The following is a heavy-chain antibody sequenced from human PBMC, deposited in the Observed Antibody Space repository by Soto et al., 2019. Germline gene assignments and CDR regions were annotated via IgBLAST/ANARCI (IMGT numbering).Heavy chain of an antibody. Sequence: PGGSLRLSCAASGFTVSSNYMSWVRQAPGKGLEWVSVIYSGGNTYYADSVKGRFTISRDNSKDTLYLQMNSLRAEDTAVYYCASPPMGYCSGGSCSIAYWGQGTLVTVSS. V-gene: IGHV3-66*01. J-gene: IGHJ4*02. CDR2: IYSGGNT. CDR3: ASPPMGYCSGGSCSIAY. CDR1: GFTVSSNY. D-gene: IGHD2-15*01.